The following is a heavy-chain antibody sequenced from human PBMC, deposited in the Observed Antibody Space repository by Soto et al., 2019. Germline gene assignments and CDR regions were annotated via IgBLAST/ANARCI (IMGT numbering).Heavy chain of an antibody. D-gene: IGHD6-13*01. J-gene: IGHJ3*02. V-gene: IGHV4-59*01. CDR1: GGSISNYY. Sequence: QVQLQESGPGLVKPSETLSLTCTVSGGSISNYYWSWIRQPPGKGLEWIGYVYYSGSTTYNPSLNSRVTISADTSKNQFSLKLRSVTAADTAVYYCARRPSSSWYGAFDIWGQGTIVTVSS. CDR2: VYYSGST. CDR3: ARRPSSSWYGAFDI.